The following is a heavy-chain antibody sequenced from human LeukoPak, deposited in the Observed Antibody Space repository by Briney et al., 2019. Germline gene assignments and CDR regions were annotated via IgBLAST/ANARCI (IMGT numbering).Heavy chain of an antibody. CDR1: GGTFSSYA. Sequence: ASVSVSCKASGGTFSSYAISWVRQAPGQGLEWMGWISAYNGNTNYAQKLQGRVTITTDTSTSTAYMELRSLRSDDTAVYYCSRDTPEYYYGSGDAFDIWGQGTMVTVSS. D-gene: IGHD3-10*01. J-gene: IGHJ3*02. V-gene: IGHV1-18*01. CDR2: ISAYNGNT. CDR3: SRDTPEYYYGSGDAFDI.